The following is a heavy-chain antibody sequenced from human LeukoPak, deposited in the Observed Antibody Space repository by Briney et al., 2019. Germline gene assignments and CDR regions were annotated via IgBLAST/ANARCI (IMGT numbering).Heavy chain of an antibody. D-gene: IGHD6-19*01. CDR2: IYYSGST. J-gene: IGHJ6*02. CDR1: GGSISGSPYY. CDR3: ARESRAVAYYYYYGMDV. Sequence: SETLSLTCTVSGGSISGSPYYWGWIRQPPGKGLEWIGYIYYSGSTNYNPSLKSRVTISVDTSKNQFSLKLSSVTAADTAVYYCARESRAVAYYYYYGMDVWGQGTTVTVSS. V-gene: IGHV4-61*05.